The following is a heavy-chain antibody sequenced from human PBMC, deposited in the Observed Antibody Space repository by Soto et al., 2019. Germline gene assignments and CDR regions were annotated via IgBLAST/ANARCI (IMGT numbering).Heavy chain of an antibody. Sequence: EVQLLESGGGLVKPGGSLRLSCAASGFTFSSYAMSWVRQAPGKGLEWVSAISGSGGSTYYADSVKGRFTISRDNSKNSRYLQMNSLRLENTAVYYCAKTVGGSASYYNCALSINYFDYWGQGTLVTVSS. CDR3: AKTVGGSASYYNCALSINYFDY. V-gene: IGHV3-23*01. D-gene: IGHD3-10*01. J-gene: IGHJ4*02. CDR2: ISGSGGST. CDR1: GFTFSSYA.